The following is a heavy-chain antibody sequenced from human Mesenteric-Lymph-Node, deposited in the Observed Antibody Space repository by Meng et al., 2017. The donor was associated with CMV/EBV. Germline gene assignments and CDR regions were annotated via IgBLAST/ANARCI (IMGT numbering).Heavy chain of an antibody. CDR2: IRYDGSNK. CDR1: GFTFSSYG. CDR3: AKDRTVLNYYYYGMDV. Sequence: GESLKISCAASGFTFSSYGMHWVRQAPGKGLEWGAFIRYDGSNKYYADSVKGRFTISRDNSKNTLYLQMNSLRAEDTAVYYCAKDRTVLNYYYYGMDVWGQGTTVTVSS. V-gene: IGHV3-30*02. D-gene: IGHD2-8*02. J-gene: IGHJ6*02.